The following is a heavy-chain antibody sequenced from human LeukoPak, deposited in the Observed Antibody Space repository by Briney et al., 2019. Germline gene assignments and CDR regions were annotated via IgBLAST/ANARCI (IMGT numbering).Heavy chain of an antibody. CDR3: AKVGYYDSSGYYLSAFNI. CDR1: GFTFDDYA. V-gene: IGHV3-9*01. CDR2: ISWNSGSI. Sequence: GGSLRLSCAASGFTFDDYAMHWVRQAPGKGLEWVSGISWNSGSIGYADSVKGRFTISRDNAKNSLYLQMNSLRAEDTALHYCAKVGYYDSSGYYLSAFNIWGQGTMVTVSS. D-gene: IGHD3-22*01. J-gene: IGHJ3*02.